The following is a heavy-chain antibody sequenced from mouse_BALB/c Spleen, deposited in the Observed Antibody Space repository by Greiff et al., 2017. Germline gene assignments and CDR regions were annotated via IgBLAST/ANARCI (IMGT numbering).Heavy chain of an antibody. V-gene: IGHV1-9*01. CDR2: ILPGSGST. D-gene: IGHD2-14*01. CDR3: AKGSYRYPFAY. Sequence: VQLQESGAELMKPGASVKISCKATGYTFSSYWIEWVKQRPGHGLEWIGEILPGSGSTNYNEKFKGKATFTADTSSNTAYMQLSSLTSEDSAVYYCAKGSYRYPFAYWGQGTLVTVSA. CDR1: GYTFSSYW. J-gene: IGHJ3*01.